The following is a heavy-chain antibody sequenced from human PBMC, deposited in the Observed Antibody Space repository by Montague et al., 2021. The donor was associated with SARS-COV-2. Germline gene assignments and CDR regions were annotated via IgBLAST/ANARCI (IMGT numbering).Heavy chain of an antibody. J-gene: IGHJ4*02. D-gene: IGHD1-26*01. CDR1: GDSVSHDF. V-gene: IGHV4-59*02. Sequence: SETLSLTCTVSGDSVSHDFWTWIRQPPGKGLEWIGYVYYSRSSSYNPSLRGRVSIAVDTSKNQFSLRLSTVTAADTAIYYCVRDPARSGSGTFYDYWGQGTLVAVSS. CDR3: VRDPARSGSGTFYDY. CDR2: VYYSRSS.